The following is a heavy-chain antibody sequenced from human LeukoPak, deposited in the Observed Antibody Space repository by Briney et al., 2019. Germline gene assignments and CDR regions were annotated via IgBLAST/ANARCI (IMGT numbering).Heavy chain of an antibody. CDR2: ISYDGSNK. CDR3: ASSDREVSSSSYFDY. V-gene: IGHV3-30*04. J-gene: IGHJ4*02. Sequence: GGSLRLSCAASGFTFSSYAMHWVRQAPGKGLEWVAGISYDGSNKYYADSVKGRFTISRDNSKNTLYLQMNSLRAEDTAVYYCASSDREVSSSSYFDYWGQGTLVTVSS. D-gene: IGHD6-6*01. CDR1: GFTFSSYA.